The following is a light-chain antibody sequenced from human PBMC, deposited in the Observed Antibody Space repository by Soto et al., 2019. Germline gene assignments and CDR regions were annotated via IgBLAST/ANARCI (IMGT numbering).Light chain of an antibody. CDR1: QSVRNN. CDR3: QQYNDWPPIT. Sequence: EIMMTQSPATLSVSPGESATLSCRASQSVRNNLAWYQHKPGQAPRLLIYYASTRATGIPARSSGSGSGTEFTLTISRLQSEDFALYCCQQYNDWPPITFGQGTRLEI. J-gene: IGKJ5*01. CDR2: YAS. V-gene: IGKV3-15*01.